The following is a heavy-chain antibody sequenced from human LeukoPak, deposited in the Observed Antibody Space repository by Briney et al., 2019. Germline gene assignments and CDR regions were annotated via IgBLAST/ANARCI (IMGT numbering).Heavy chain of an antibody. CDR2: IYYSGST. CDR3: AMRLAVAGVYYFDY. D-gene: IGHD6-19*01. V-gene: IGHV4-39*01. CDR1: GGSISSSSYY. Sequence: SETLSLTCTVSGGSISSSSYYWGWIRQPPGKGLEWIGSIYYSGSTYYNPSLKSQVTISVDTSKNQFSLKLSSVTAADTAVYYCAMRLAVAGVYYFDYWGQGTLVTVSS. J-gene: IGHJ4*02.